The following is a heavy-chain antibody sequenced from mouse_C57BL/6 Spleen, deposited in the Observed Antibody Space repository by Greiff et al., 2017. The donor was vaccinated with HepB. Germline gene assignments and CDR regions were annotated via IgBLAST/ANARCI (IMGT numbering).Heavy chain of an antibody. CDR2: IYPGDGDT. D-gene: IGHD1-1*01. Sequence: VQLQQSGAELVKPGASVKISCKASGYAFSSYWMNWVKQRPGKGLERIGQIYPGDGDTNYNGKFKGKATLTADKSSSTAYMQLSSLTSEDSAVYFCACYYGSSYAMDYWGQGTSVTVSS. V-gene: IGHV1-80*01. CDR3: ACYYGSSYAMDY. J-gene: IGHJ4*01. CDR1: GYAFSSYW.